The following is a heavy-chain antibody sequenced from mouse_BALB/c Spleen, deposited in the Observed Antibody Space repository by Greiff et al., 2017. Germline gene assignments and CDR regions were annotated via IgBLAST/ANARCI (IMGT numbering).Heavy chain of an antibody. J-gene: IGHJ3*01. CDR3: ARRMYYGSMFAY. V-gene: IGHV3-8*02. Sequence: EVKLVESGPSLVKPSQTLSLTCSVTGDSITSGYWNWIRKFPGNKLEYMGYISYSGSTYYNPSLKSRISITRDTSKNQYYLQLNSVTTEDTATYYCARRMYYGSMFAYWGQGTLVTVSA. CDR2: ISYSGST. CDR1: GDSITSGY. D-gene: IGHD1-1*01.